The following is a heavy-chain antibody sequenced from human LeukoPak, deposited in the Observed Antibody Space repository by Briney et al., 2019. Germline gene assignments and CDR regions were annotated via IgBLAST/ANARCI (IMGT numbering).Heavy chain of an antibody. CDR3: ATPRNTYDFWSGYTY. Sequence: ASVKVSCKVSGYTLTELSMHWVRQAPGKGLEWMGGFDPKDGETIYAQKFQGRVTMTEDTSTDTAYMELSSLRSEDTAVYYCATPRNTYDFWSGYTYWGQGTLVTVSS. J-gene: IGHJ4*02. V-gene: IGHV1-24*01. CDR2: FDPKDGET. D-gene: IGHD3-3*01. CDR1: GYTLTELS.